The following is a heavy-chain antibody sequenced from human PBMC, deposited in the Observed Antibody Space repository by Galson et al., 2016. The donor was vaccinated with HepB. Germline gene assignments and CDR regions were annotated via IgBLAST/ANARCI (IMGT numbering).Heavy chain of an antibody. CDR1: GFTFSNYV. J-gene: IGHJ6*04. D-gene: IGHD1-1*01. V-gene: IGHV3-23*01. Sequence: SLRLSCAASGFTFSNYVMTWVRRSPGKGLEWVSRIGGPGRSKDYADSVNGRFTIFRDNSKNTLYLQIDSLRSEDTAVYYCAKAFTTADNFYQFGMDVWGKGTTVTVSS. CDR2: IGGPGRSK. CDR3: AKAFTTADNFYQFGMDV.